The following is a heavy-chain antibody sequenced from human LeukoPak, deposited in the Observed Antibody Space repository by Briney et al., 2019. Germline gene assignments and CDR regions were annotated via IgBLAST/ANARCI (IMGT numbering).Heavy chain of an antibody. Sequence: SETLSLTCTVSGGSISSSSYYWSWIRQPPGKGLEWIGYIYYSGSTNYSPSLKSRVTISVDTSKNQFSLKLSSVTAADTAVYYCARLYYDFWSGYYYFDYWGQGTLVTVSS. CDR3: ARLYYDFWSGYYYFDY. J-gene: IGHJ4*02. D-gene: IGHD3-3*01. V-gene: IGHV4-61*01. CDR1: GGSISSSSYY. CDR2: IYYSGST.